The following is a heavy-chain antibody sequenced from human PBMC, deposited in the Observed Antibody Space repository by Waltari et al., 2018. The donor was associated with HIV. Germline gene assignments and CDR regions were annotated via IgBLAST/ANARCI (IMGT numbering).Heavy chain of an antibody. J-gene: IGHJ4*02. CDR1: GSTFGVSV. CDR3: TRGLHLVGATSGC. D-gene: IGHD1-26*01. V-gene: IGHV3-49*04. Sequence: EVHLVESGGGLVQPGRSLRLSCTASGSTFGVSVLSWVRQAPGKGLEWVGFIRSKAYGGTTEYAASVKGRFIISRDDSKSIAYLQMNSLKTEDTAIYYCTRGLHLVGATSGCWGQGTLVTVSS. CDR2: IRSKAYGGTT.